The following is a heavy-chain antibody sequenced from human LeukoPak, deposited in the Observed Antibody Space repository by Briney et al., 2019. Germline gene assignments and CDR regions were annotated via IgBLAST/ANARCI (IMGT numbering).Heavy chain of an antibody. CDR3: AREVPPRYSSGWLNWFDP. CDR1: GGSISSSSYY. Sequence: SETLSLTCTVSGGSISSSSYYWGWIRQPPGKGLEWIGSIYYSGSTYYNPSLKSRVTISVDTSKNQFSLKLSSVTAADTAVYYCAREVPPRYSSGWLNWFDPWGQGTLVTVSS. CDR2: IYYSGST. V-gene: IGHV4-39*07. D-gene: IGHD6-19*01. J-gene: IGHJ5*02.